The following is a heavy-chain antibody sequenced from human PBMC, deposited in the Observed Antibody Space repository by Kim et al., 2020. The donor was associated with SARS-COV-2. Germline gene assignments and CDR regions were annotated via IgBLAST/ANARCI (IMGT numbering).Heavy chain of an antibody. J-gene: IGHJ4*02. V-gene: IGHV3-33*06. CDR3: AKDSGYGSGKEGIDY. Sequence: ASVKGRFTISSDNTKNTLYLQMNSLRAEDTAVYYCAKDSGYGSGKEGIDYWGQGTLVTVSS. D-gene: IGHD3-10*01.